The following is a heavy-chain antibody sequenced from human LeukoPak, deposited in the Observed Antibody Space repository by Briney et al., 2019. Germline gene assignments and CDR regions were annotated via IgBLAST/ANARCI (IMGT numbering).Heavy chain of an antibody. D-gene: IGHD1-1*01. CDR2: FDPEDGET. V-gene: IGHV1-24*01. CDR3: ATWNDGWRFPYYFDY. J-gene: IGHJ4*02. CDR1: GGTFSSYA. Sequence: ASVKVSCKASGGTFSSYAISWVRQAPGKGLEWMGGFDPEDGETIYAQKFQGRVTMTEDTSTDTAYMELSSLRSEDTAVYYCATWNDGWRFPYYFDYWGQGTLVTVSS.